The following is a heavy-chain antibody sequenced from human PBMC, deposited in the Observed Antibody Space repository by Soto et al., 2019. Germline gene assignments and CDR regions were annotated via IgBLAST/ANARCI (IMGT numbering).Heavy chain of an antibody. CDR2: IYYSGST. CDR3: ARDLAVPLQTTAITTSGTKLTTYYYDRGKNYGMDV. CDR1: GGSVSSGSYY. J-gene: IGHJ6*02. D-gene: IGHD3-22*01. V-gene: IGHV4-61*01. Sequence: SETLSLTCTVSGGSVSSGSYYWSWIRQPPGKGLEWIGYIYYSGSTNYNPSLKSRVTISVDTSKNQFSLKLSSVTAADTAVYYCARDLAVPLQTTAITTSGTKLTTYYYDRGKNYGMDVWGQGTTVTVSS.